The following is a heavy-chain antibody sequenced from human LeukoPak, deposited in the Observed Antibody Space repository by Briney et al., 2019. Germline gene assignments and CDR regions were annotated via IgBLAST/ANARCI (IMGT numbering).Heavy chain of an antibody. Sequence: QTGGSLRLSCAASGFTFSNYAMHWVRQAPGKGLEWVAVISYDGSNTYYADSAKGRFTISRDNSKNTLYLQMNSLRAEDTAVYYCARDWNFGAIAVAYFFDYWGQGTLVTVSS. V-gene: IGHV3-30-3*01. CDR1: GFTFSNYA. D-gene: IGHD6-19*01. J-gene: IGHJ4*02. CDR2: ISYDGSNT. CDR3: ARDWNFGAIAVAYFFDY.